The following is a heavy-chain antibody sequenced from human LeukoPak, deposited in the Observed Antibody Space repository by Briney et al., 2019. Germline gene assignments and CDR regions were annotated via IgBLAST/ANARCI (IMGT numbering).Heavy chain of an antibody. CDR2: IYYSGST. D-gene: IGHD5-18*01. CDR3: ARAGPRAMGKGDAFDI. Sequence: SETLSLTCTVSGDSFSSYTYYWGWIRQPPGKALEWIGSIYYSGSTNYNPSLKSRVTISVDTSKNQFSLKLSSVTAADTAVYYCARAGPRAMGKGDAFDIWGQGTMVTVSS. J-gene: IGHJ3*02. V-gene: IGHV4-39*07. CDR1: GDSFSSYTYY.